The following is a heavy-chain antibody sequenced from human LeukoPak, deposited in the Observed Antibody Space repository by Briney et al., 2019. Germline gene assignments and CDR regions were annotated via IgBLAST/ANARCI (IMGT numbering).Heavy chain of an antibody. CDR3: ARDSNYYYDSSGYYRGYYGMDV. J-gene: IGHJ6*02. Sequence: NPSETLSLTCTVSGGSISSSSYYWGWIRQPPGKGLEWIGSIYYSGSTYYNPSLKSRVTISVDTSKNQFSLKLSSVTAADTAVYYCARDSNYYYDSSGYYRGYYGMDVWGQGTTVTVSS. D-gene: IGHD3-22*01. CDR2: IYYSGST. CDR1: GGSISSSSYY. V-gene: IGHV4-39*07.